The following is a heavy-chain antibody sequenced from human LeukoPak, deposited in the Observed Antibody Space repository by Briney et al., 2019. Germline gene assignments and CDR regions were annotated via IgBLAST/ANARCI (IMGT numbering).Heavy chain of an antibody. V-gene: IGHV4-4*07. Sequence: NASETLSLTCTVSGGSISSYYWSWIRQPAGKGLEWIGRIYTSGSTNYNPSLKSRVTISVDTSKNQFSLKLSSVTAADTAVYYCAREKKGGDAFDIWGQGTMVTVSS. CDR1: GGSISSYY. J-gene: IGHJ3*02. D-gene: IGHD2-15*01. CDR2: IYTSGST. CDR3: AREKKGGDAFDI.